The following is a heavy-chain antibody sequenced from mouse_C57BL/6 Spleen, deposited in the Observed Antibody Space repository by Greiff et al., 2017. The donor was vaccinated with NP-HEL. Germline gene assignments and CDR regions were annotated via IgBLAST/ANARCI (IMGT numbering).Heavy chain of an antibody. J-gene: IGHJ2*01. D-gene: IGHD2-5*01. CDR3: ARGDYSNQGY. CDR2: IYPGDGDT. CDR1: GYAFSSSW. V-gene: IGHV1-82*01. Sequence: QVQLKQSGPELVKPGASVKISCKASGYAFSSSWMNWVKQRPGKGLEWIGRIYPGDGDTNYNGKFKGKATLTADKSSSTAYMQLSSLTSEDSAVYFCARGDYSNQGYWGKGTTLTVSS.